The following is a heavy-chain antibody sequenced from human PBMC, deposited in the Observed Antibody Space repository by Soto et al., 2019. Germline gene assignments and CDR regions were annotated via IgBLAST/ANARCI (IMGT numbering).Heavy chain of an antibody. D-gene: IGHD3-10*01. V-gene: IGHV4-34*01. CDR3: ARSPFLGVRGVIIVYYGMDV. CDR2: INHSGST. CDR1: GGSFSCYY. Sequence: SETLSLTCAVSGGSFSCYYWSWIRQPPGKGLEWIGEINHSGSTNYNPSLKSRVTISVDTSKNQFSLKLSSVTAADTAVYYCARSPFLGVRGVIIVYYGMDVWGQGTTVTFS. J-gene: IGHJ6*02.